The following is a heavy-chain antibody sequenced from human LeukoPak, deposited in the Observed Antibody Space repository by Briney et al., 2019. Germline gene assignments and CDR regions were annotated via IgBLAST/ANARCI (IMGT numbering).Heavy chain of an antibody. V-gene: IGHV4-34*01. D-gene: IGHD6-19*01. J-gene: IGHJ4*02. CDR3: ARGRSGWTY. CDR2: INHSGST. CDR1: GGSFSGYY. Sequence: SETLSLTCAVYGGSFSGYYWSWIRQPPGKGLEWIGEINHSGSTNYNPSLKSRVTISVDTSKNQFSLKLSSVTAADTAVYYCARGRSGWTYWGQGTLVAVSS.